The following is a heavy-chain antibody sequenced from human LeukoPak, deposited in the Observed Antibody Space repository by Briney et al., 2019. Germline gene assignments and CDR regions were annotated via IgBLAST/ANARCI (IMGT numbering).Heavy chain of an antibody. J-gene: IGHJ4*02. D-gene: IGHD3-10*01. CDR1: GGSISSYY. V-gene: IGHV4-59*01. Sequence: SETLSLTCTVSGGSISSYYWNWIRQPPGKGLEWIGYIYHSGSTNYNPSLKSRVIISVDTSKNEFSLKLTSVTAADTAVYYCAREANYYGSGSYFEGTFDYWGQGSLVTVSS. CDR2: IYHSGST. CDR3: AREANYYGSGSYFEGTFDY.